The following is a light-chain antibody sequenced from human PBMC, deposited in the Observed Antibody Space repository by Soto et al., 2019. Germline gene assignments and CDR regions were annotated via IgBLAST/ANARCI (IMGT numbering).Light chain of an antibody. CDR1: QSISNW. CDR2: DAS. CDR3: QQYNSYS. Sequence: DIQMTQSPSTLSASVGDRVTISCRASQSISNWLAWYQQKPGKAPNLLIYDASSLESGVPSRFSGSGSGTEFTLTISSLQPDDFATYYCQQYNSYSFGQGTKV. V-gene: IGKV1-5*01. J-gene: IGKJ1*01.